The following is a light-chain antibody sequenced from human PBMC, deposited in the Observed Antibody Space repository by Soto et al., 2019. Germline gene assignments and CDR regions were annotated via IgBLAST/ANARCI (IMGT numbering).Light chain of an antibody. CDR3: SSYAGRSTFVV. V-gene: IGLV2-23*01. Sequence: QPASVSASPGEPITISCTGTSSDVGSYRLVSWYQQHPGKAPKLIIYEDDERPSGVSNRFSGSKSGNTASLTISGLQAEDEADYYCSSYAGRSTFVVFGGGTKVTVL. CDR1: SSDVGSYRL. CDR2: EDD. J-gene: IGLJ2*01.